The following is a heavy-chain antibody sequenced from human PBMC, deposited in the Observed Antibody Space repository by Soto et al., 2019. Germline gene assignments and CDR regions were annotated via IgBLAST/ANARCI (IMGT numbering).Heavy chain of an antibody. V-gene: IGHV3-23*01. D-gene: IGHD6-19*01. CDR1: GFTFSSYA. Sequence: EVQLLESGGGLVQPGGSLRLSCAASGFTFSSYAMSWVRQAPGKGLEWVSAISGSGGSTYYADSVKGRFTISRDNSKNTLCLQMNSLRAEDTAVYYCAKVVHSSGWESEGDYGMDVWGQGTTVTVSS. CDR2: ISGSGGST. CDR3: AKVVHSSGWESEGDYGMDV. J-gene: IGHJ6*02.